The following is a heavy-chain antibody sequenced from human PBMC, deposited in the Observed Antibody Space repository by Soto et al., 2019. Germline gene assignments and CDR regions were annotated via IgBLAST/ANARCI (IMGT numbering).Heavy chain of an antibody. V-gene: IGHV4-59*01. J-gene: IGHJ3*02. CDR1: GGSISSYY. Sequence: QVQLQESGPGLVKPSETLSLTCTVSGGSISSYYWSWIRQPPGKGLEWIGYIYYSGSTNYNPSLKSRVNLSVDTSKNQFSLKLSSVTAAGTAVYYCARVWGGAFDIWGQGKMVTVSS. D-gene: IGHD3-10*01. CDR2: IYYSGST. CDR3: ARVWGGAFDI.